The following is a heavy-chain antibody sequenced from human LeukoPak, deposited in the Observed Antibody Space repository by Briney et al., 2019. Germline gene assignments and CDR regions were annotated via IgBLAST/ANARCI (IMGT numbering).Heavy chain of an antibody. CDR3: ARGSYDLLTGFRSAVVDY. V-gene: IGHV4-31*03. Sequence: SQTLSLTYTVSCGSISTGGYYCSWIRQHPGKGLEWIGYIYYSGSTYYNPSLKSRVTISVDTSKNQFSLKLSSVTAADTAVYYCARGSYDLLTGFRSAVVDYWGQGTLVTVSS. CDR2: IYYSGST. D-gene: IGHD3-9*01. CDR1: CGSISTGGYY. J-gene: IGHJ4*02.